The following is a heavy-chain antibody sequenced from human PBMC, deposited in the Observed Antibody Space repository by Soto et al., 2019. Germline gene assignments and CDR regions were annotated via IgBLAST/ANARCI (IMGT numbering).Heavy chain of an antibody. CDR2: IRDSGDTT. V-gene: IGHV3-23*01. Sequence: GGSLRLSCIASGFRLSMNAMTWVRQVPGKGLEWVSSIRDSGDTTFYADSVKGRFTISRDNSKNTVYLQMNSLRADDTAIYYCATPSGYWGQGTLVTVSS. CDR1: GFRLSMNA. J-gene: IGHJ4*02. D-gene: IGHD3-10*01. CDR3: ATPSGY.